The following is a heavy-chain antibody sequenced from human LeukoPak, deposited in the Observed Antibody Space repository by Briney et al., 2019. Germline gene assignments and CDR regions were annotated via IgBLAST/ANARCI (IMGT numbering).Heavy chain of an antibody. CDR1: GYTFTGYY. CDR3: ATRGYSSSSSLDY. Sequence: GASVTVSCKASGYTFTGYYMHWVRQAPGQGLEWMGWTNPNSGGTNYAQKFQGRVTMTRDTSISTAYMELSRLRSDDTAVYYCATRGYSSSSSLDYWGQGTLVTVSS. D-gene: IGHD6-13*01. V-gene: IGHV1-2*02. CDR2: TNPNSGGT. J-gene: IGHJ4*02.